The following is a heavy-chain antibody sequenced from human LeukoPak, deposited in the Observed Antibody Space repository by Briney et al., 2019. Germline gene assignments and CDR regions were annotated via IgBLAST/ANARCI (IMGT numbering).Heavy chain of an antibody. Sequence: GGSLRLSCAVSVFTVFSNYMSWVRQAPGEGQWWRSVIYSDVTTYYANSVQGRFPISRDNSKNTVYLQMKSLRAEDTAVYFCARERSYYYYYMDVWGKGTTVTVSS. CDR3: ARERSYYYYYMDV. V-gene: IGHV3-53*01. J-gene: IGHJ6*03. D-gene: IGHD3-10*01. CDR2: IYSDVTT. CDR1: VFTVFSNY.